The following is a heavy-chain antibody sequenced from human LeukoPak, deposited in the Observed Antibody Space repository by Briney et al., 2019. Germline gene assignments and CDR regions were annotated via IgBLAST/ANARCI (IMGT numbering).Heavy chain of an antibody. J-gene: IGHJ3*02. V-gene: IGHV3-53*01. D-gene: IGHD5/OR15-5a*01. CDR2: IYSGGST. Sequence: TGGSLRLSCAASGFTVSSNYMNWVCQAPGKGLEWVSIIYSGGSTFYADSVKGRFTISRDNSKNTLHLQMNSLRAEDTAVYYCARSNDAFDIWGQGTMVTVSS. CDR3: ARSNDAFDI. CDR1: GFTVSSNY.